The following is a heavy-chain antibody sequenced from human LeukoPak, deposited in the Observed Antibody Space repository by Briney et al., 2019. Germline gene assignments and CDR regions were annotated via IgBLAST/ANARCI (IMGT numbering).Heavy chain of an antibody. D-gene: IGHD2-2*01. V-gene: IGHV3-74*01. CDR1: GFTFSSYE. CDR2: SDGSIT. CDR3: ASSTQISKYADY. J-gene: IGHJ4*02. Sequence: GGSLRLSCAASGFTFSSYEMNWVRQAPGKGLVWVSRSDGSITTYADSVRGRFTISRDNAKSTLYLQMNSLRAEDTAVYYCASSTQISKYADYWGQGALVTVSS.